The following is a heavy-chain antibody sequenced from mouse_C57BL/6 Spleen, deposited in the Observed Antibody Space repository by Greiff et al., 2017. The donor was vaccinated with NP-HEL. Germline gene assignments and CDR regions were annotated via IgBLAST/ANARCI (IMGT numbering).Heavy chain of an antibody. CDR2: ISYSGST. V-gene: IGHV3-1*01. J-gene: IGHJ1*03. Sequence: EVQVVESGPGMVKPSQSLSLTCTVTGYSITSGYDWHWIRHFPGNKLEWMGYISYSGSTNYNPSLKSRISITHDTSKNHFFLKLNSVTTEDTATYYCARDWDGYYWYFDVWGTGTTVTVSS. CDR3: ARDWDGYYWYFDV. D-gene: IGHD2-3*01. CDR1: GYSITSGYD.